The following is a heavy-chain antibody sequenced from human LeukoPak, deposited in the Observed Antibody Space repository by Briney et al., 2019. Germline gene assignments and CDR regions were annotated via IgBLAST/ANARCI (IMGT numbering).Heavy chain of an antibody. D-gene: IGHD3-22*01. CDR1: GFTFSSYG. CDR3: AKDYYDSSGYYYYYGMDV. CDR2: ISYDGSNK. Sequence: GSLRLSCAASGFTFSSYGMHWVRQAPGKGLEWVAVISYDGSNKYYADSVKGRFTISRDNSKNTLYLQMNSLRAEDTAVYYCAKDYYDSSGYYYYYGMDVWGQGTTVTVSS. J-gene: IGHJ6*02. V-gene: IGHV3-30*18.